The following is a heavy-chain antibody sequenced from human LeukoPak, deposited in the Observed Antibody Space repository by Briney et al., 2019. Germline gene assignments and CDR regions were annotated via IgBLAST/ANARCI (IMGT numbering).Heavy chain of an antibody. Sequence: GGSLRLSCAASGFTFSSYGMHWVRQAPGKGLEWVAVIWYDGSNKYYADSVKGRFTISRDNSKNTLYLQMNSLRAEDTAVYYCARCNLRYYGSGSYSANYYGIDVWGQGTTVTVSS. CDR2: IWYDGSNK. V-gene: IGHV3-33*01. D-gene: IGHD3-10*01. J-gene: IGHJ6*02. CDR1: GFTFSSYG. CDR3: ARCNLRYYGSGSYSANYYGIDV.